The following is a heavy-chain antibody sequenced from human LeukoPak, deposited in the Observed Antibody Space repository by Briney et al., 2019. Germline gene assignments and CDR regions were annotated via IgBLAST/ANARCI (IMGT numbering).Heavy chain of an antibody. CDR2: ISGSGGST. CDR3: AKVYSGNSLVPY. Sequence: GGSLRLSCVASGFTFSDYAMSWVRQAPGKGLEWISAISGSGGSTYYADSVKGRITISRDNSKNTVYLQMSSLRAEDTAIYYCAKVYSGNSLVPYWGQGTLVTVSS. D-gene: IGHD1-26*01. J-gene: IGHJ4*02. CDR1: GFTFSDYA. V-gene: IGHV3-23*01.